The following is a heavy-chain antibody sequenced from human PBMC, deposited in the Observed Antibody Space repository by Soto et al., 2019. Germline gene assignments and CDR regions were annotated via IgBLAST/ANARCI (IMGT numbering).Heavy chain of an antibody. D-gene: IGHD3-22*01. V-gene: IGHV4-30-4*08. J-gene: IGHJ6*02. CDR1: GGSISSSSYY. Sequence: PSETLSLTCTVSGGSISSSSYYWGWIRQPPGKGLEWIGYIYYSGSTYYNPSLKSRVTISVDTSKNQFSLKLSSVTAADTAVYYCARGARTTITMIVVDEGYGMDVWGQGTTVTVSS. CDR3: ARGARTTITMIVVDEGYGMDV. CDR2: IYYSGST.